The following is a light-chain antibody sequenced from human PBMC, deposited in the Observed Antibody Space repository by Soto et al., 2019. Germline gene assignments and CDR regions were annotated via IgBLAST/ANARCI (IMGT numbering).Light chain of an antibody. CDR2: ASS. CDR1: QSISGW. V-gene: IGKV1-5*03. Sequence: DIQMTQSPSTLSASVGDRVTVTCRASQSISGWLAWYQQKPGKAPKLLIFASSDLETGVPSRFGGGGSGTEYTLTISSLQPEDVATYYCQNYNSAPLTFGGGTKVEI. CDR3: QNYNSAPLT. J-gene: IGKJ4*01.